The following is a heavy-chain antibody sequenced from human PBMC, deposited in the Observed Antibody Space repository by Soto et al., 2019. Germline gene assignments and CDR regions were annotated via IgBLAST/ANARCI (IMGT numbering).Heavy chain of an antibody. V-gene: IGHV3-30*18. CDR3: AKRTWIQLRLAFDY. J-gene: IGHJ4*02. CDR1: GFTVSSYG. D-gene: IGHD5-18*01. CDR2: ISYDGSNK. Sequence: QVQLVESGGGVVQPGRSLRLSCAASGFTVSSYGMHWVRQAPGKGLEWVAVISYDGSNKYYADSVKGRFIIFRDNSEHTLYLQTSILRAEDTAVYSCAKRTWIQLRLAFDYWGPGPLVTASS.